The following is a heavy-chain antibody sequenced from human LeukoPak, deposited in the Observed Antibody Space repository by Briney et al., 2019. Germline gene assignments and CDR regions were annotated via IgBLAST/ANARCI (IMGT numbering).Heavy chain of an antibody. CDR3: VRGYSFGPYGMDV. CDR1: GFPFSSYA. D-gene: IGHD2-15*01. V-gene: IGHV3-64D*06. CDR2: ISDSGGTT. Sequence: PGGSLLLSCSAAGFPFSSYAMQGGRQAPGEGVEYVSTISDSGGTTYYPDSVKGRFPLSRDHSKNTLYLSSLRAEDTAVYFCVRGYSFGPYGMDVWGQGTTVTVSS. J-gene: IGHJ6*02.